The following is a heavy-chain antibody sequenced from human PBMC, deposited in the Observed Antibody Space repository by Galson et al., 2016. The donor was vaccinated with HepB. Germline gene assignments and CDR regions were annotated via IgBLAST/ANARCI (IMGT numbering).Heavy chain of an antibody. Sequence: SLRLSCAGSGFTFSNYALHWVRQAPGKGLEWVALISYDRTSKYYADSVKGRFTISRDDSKNTLYLQMNSLRPDDTAVYYCARALTGIVATGGNWGQGTQVTVSS. J-gene: IGHJ4*02. D-gene: IGHD5-12*01. CDR3: ARALTGIVATGGN. V-gene: IGHV3-30-3*01. CDR2: ISYDRTSK. CDR1: GFTFSNYA.